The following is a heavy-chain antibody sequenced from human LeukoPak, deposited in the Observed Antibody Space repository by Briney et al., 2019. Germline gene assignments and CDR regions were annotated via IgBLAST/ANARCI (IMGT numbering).Heavy chain of an antibody. CDR1: GGSTSSSSYY. V-gene: IGHV4-39*01. CDR3: ASLGGDYGDYNYYYGMDV. Sequence: SETLSLTCTASGGSTSSSSYYWGWIRQPPGKGLEWIGSIYYSGSTYYNPSLKSRVTISVDTSKNQFSLKLSSVTAADTAVYYCASLGGDYGDYNYYYGMDVWGQGTTVTVSS. D-gene: IGHD4-17*01. CDR2: IYYSGST. J-gene: IGHJ6*02.